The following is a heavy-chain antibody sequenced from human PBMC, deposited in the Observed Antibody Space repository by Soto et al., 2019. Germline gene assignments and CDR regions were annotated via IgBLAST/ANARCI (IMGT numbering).Heavy chain of an antibody. V-gene: IGHV3-48*01. J-gene: IGHJ4*02. CDR3: ARIGRLRWGDY. CDR1: GFTFSSYS. D-gene: IGHD4-17*01. CDR2: ISSSSSTI. Sequence: PGGSLRLSCAASGFTFSSYSMNWVRQAPGKGLEWVSYISSSSSTIYYADSVKGRFTISRDNAKNSLYLQMNSLRAEDTAVHYCARIGRLRWGDYWGQGTLVTVSS.